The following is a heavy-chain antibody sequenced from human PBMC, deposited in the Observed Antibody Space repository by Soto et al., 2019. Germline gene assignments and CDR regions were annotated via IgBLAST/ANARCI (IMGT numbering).Heavy chain of an antibody. Sequence: GASVKVSCKASGYTFTSYYMHWVRQAPGQGLEWMGIINPSGGSTSYAQKFQGRVTMTRDTSTSTVHMELSSLRSEDTAVYYCARVGRRDLELVYFDYWGQGTLVTVSS. V-gene: IGHV1-46*01. J-gene: IGHJ4*02. CDR1: GYTFTSYY. CDR2: INPSGGST. CDR3: ARVGRRDLELVYFDY. D-gene: IGHD1-26*01.